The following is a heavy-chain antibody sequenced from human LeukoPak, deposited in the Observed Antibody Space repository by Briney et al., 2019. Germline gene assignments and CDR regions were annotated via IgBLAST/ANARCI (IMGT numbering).Heavy chain of an antibody. CDR1: GYTFTSYG. D-gene: IGHD6-13*01. CDR3: ARVPYSSSWYAGRQYYFDY. J-gene: IGHJ4*02. Sequence: ASVTVSCTASGYTFTSYGISWVRQAPGQGLEWMGIINPSGGSTSYAQKFQGRVTMTRDTSTSTVYMELSSLRSEDTAVYYCARVPYSSSWYAGRQYYFDYWGQGTLVTVSS. V-gene: IGHV1-46*01. CDR2: INPSGGST.